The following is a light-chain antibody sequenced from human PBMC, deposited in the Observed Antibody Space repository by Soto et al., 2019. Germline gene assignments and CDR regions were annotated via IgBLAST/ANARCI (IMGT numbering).Light chain of an antibody. CDR3: TSYAGTYSFFYV. CDR2: EVS. V-gene: IGLV2-8*01. CDR1: SSDVVAYNY. J-gene: IGLJ1*01. Sequence: QSVLTQPPSASGSPGQSVTISCTGTSSDVVAYNYVSWYQQLPGKAPKLIIYEVSKRPSGVPDRFSGSKSGNTASLTVSGLQAEDEADYYCTSYAGTYSFFYVXGTGTKVTVL.